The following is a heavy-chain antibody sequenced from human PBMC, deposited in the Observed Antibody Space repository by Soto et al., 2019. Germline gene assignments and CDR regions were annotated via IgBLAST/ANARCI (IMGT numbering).Heavy chain of an antibody. CDR1: GFTFSSNA. J-gene: IGHJ2*01. CDR3: AKIVVVVPRISWYFDL. CDR2: TSGSGGGT. D-gene: IGHD2-15*01. Sequence: EVQLLESGGGLVQPGGSLRLSCAASGFTFSSNAISWVRQAPGKGLEWVSTSGSGGGTYYADSVKGRFTISRDNSSSTLYLQMDSLRAEDSALYYCAKIVVVVPRISWYFDLWGRGTLVTVSS. V-gene: IGHV3-23*01.